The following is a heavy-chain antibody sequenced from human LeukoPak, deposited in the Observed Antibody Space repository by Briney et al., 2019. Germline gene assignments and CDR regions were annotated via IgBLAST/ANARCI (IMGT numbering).Heavy chain of an antibody. CDR3: ARDRTKYCRSTSCPLDY. CDR2: INPNSGGT. CDR1: GYTFTSYD. V-gene: IGHV1-2*02. Sequence: GASVKVSCKASGYTFTSYDINWVRQATGQGLEWMGWINPNSGGTNYAQKLQGRVTMTRDTSISTAYMELSRLRSDDTAVYYCARDRTKYCRSTSCPLDYWGQGTLVTVSS. D-gene: IGHD2-2*01. J-gene: IGHJ4*02.